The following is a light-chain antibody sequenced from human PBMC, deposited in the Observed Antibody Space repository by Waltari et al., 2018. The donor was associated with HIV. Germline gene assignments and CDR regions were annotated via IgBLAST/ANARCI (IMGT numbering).Light chain of an antibody. J-gene: IGKJ1*01. CDR1: QSVNSNY. CDR3: QQYGRT. Sequence: EGVLTQSPATLSLSPGESATLSCRASQSVNSNYLAWYQQIPGQAPRLLSYGASTRATGIPDRFRGSGSETDFTLTINRLEPEDSAVYYCQQYGRTFGQGTKVEL. V-gene: IGKV3-20*01. CDR2: GAS.